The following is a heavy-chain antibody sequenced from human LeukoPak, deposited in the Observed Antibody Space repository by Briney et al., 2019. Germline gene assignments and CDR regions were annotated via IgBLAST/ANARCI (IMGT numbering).Heavy chain of an antibody. CDR2: IYYNGNT. V-gene: IGHV4-39*07. Sequence: SETLSLTCTVSGGSISSSSYYWGWIRQPPGKGLEWIGSIYYNGNTYYNPSLKSRVTISVDTSKNQFSLKLSSVTAADTAVYYRARGESYSSGWIKREKGAFDIWGQGTMVTVSS. J-gene: IGHJ3*02. CDR3: ARGESYSSGWIKREKGAFDI. D-gene: IGHD6-19*01. CDR1: GGSISSSSYY.